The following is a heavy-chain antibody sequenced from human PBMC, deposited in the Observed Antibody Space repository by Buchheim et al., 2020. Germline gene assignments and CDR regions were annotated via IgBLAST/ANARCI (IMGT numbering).Heavy chain of an antibody. D-gene: IGHD5-12*01. CDR1: GFTFNTFD. Sequence: EVRLVESGGGLVQPGGSLRLSCAASGFTFNTFDMSWVRQAPGKGLEWVSVILGSNGATYYAESVKGRFTISKDNSKNTLYLQMDSLRAEDTAIYYCTKGAWLDGYWGQGTL. V-gene: IGHV3-23*04. J-gene: IGHJ4*02. CDR2: ILGSNGAT. CDR3: TKGAWLDGY.